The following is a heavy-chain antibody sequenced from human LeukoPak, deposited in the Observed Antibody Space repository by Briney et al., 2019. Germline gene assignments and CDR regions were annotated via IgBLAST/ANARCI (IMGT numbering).Heavy chain of an antibody. CDR3: AKARCSSTSCPFDY. CDR1: GFTFSSYD. D-gene: IGHD2-2*01. J-gene: IGHJ4*02. Sequence: QPGGSLRLSCAASGFTFSSYDMHWVRQATGKGLEWVSAIGTAGDPYYPGSVKGRFTISRDNSKNTLYLQMNSLRAEDTAVYYCAKARCSSTSCPFDYWGQGTLVTVSS. CDR2: IGTAGDP. V-gene: IGHV3-13*05.